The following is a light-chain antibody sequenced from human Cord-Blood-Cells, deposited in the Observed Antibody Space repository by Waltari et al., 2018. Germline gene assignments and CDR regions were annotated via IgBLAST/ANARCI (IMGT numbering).Light chain of an antibody. CDR3: QQYGSSPPT. CDR2: GAS. V-gene: IGKV3-20*01. CDR1: QSVSSSY. Sequence: EIALTPSPGTLSLSPGERATLSCSASQSVSSSYLAWYQQKPGQAPRLLIYGASSRATGIPDRFSGSGSGTDFTLTISRLEPEDFAVYYCQQYGSSPPTFGQGTKVEIK. J-gene: IGKJ1*01.